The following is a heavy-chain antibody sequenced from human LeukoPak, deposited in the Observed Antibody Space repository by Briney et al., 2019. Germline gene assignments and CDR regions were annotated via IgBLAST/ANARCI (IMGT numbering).Heavy chain of an antibody. V-gene: IGHV3-30*02. CDR3: AKDYGSGIYYSYFDY. CDR1: GFTFSSYV. D-gene: IGHD3-10*01. J-gene: IGHJ4*02. Sequence: GGSLRLSCAASGFTFSSYVMHWVRQAPGKGLEWVAFIRYDGSNKYYADSVKGRFTISRDNSKNTLYLQMNSLRAEDTAVYYCAKDYGSGIYYSYFDYWGQGTLVTVSS. CDR2: IRYDGSNK.